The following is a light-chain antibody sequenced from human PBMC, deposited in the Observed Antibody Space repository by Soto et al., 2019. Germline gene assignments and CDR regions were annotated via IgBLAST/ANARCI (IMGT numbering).Light chain of an antibody. V-gene: IGKV2-24*01. CDR2: HVS. J-gene: IGKJ1*01. Sequence: IVLTQAPLSSPVTLGQPASITCTSSESLLHSNGNTYLRWLHQRPGQPPRLLIYHVSSRFSGIPYRFSGSGVGRRFTLRISRVEAEDVGVYYCVQATHFPWTFGQGTRVE. CDR1: ESLLHSNGNTY. CDR3: VQATHFPWT.